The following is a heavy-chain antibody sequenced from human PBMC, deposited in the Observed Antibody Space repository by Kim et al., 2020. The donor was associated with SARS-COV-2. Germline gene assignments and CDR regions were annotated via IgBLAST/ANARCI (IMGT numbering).Heavy chain of an antibody. D-gene: IGHD3-10*01. CDR1: GGSFSGYY. Sequence: SETLSLTCAVYGGSFSGYYWSWIRQPPGKGLEWIGEINHSGSTNYNPSLKSRVTISVDTSKNQFSLKLSSVTAADTAVYYCASITMVRGARLYNWFDPWGQGTLVTVSS. V-gene: IGHV4-34*01. CDR2: INHSGST. CDR3: ASITMVRGARLYNWFDP. J-gene: IGHJ5*02.